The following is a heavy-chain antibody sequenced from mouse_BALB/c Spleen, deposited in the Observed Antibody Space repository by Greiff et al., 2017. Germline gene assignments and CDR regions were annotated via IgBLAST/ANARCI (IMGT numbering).Heavy chain of an antibody. CDR2: INSNGGST. CDR1: GFAFSSYD. CDR3: ARENGYWFAY. V-gene: IGHV5-6-3*01. J-gene: IGHJ3*01. D-gene: IGHD1-2*01. Sequence: EVQRVESGGGLVKPGGSLKLSCAASGFAFSSYDMSWVRQTPDKRLELVATINSNGGSTYYPDRVKGRFTISRDNAKNTLYLQMSSLKSEDTAMYYCARENGYWFAYWGQGTLVTVSA.